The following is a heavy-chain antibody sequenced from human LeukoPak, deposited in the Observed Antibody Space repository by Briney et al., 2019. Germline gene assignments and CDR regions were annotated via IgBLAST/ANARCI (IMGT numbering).Heavy chain of an antibody. CDR3: ARGSLLRSMDV. CDR2: INHSGST. V-gene: IGHV4-34*01. Sequence: SETLSLTCAVYGGSFSGYYWSWIRQPPGKGLEWIGEINHSGSTNYNPSLKSRVTISVDTPKNQFSLKLSSVTAADTAVYYCARGSLLRSMDVWGQGTTVTVSS. D-gene: IGHD3-3*01. CDR1: GGSFSGYY. J-gene: IGHJ6*02.